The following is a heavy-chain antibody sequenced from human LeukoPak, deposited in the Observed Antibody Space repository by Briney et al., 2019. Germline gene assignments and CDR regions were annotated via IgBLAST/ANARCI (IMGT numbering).Heavy chain of an antibody. V-gene: IGHV3-53*01. D-gene: IGHD3-22*01. CDR1: GFTFSSYE. CDR2: IYRGGST. CDR3: ARSFSSVSSGYYDY. Sequence: GGSLRLSCAASGFTFSSYEMNWVRQAPGKGLEWVSVIYRGGSTSYADSVKGRFTISRDNSENTLYLRMDSLRAEDTAVYYCARSFSSVSSGYYDYWGQGTLVTVFS. J-gene: IGHJ4*02.